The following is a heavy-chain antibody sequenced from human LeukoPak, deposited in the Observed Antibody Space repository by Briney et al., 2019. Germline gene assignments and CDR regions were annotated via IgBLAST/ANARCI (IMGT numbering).Heavy chain of an antibody. Sequence: GRSLRLSCAASGFTFSSYAMHWVRQAPGKGLEWVAVISYDGSNKYYADSVKGRFTISRDNSKNTLYLQMNSLRAEDTAVYYCARDVGDFWSGYRSLDYYYGMDVWGQGTTVTVSS. D-gene: IGHD3-3*01. CDR2: ISYDGSNK. CDR3: ARDVGDFWSGYRSLDYYYGMDV. V-gene: IGHV3-30-3*01. CDR1: GFTFSSYA. J-gene: IGHJ6*02.